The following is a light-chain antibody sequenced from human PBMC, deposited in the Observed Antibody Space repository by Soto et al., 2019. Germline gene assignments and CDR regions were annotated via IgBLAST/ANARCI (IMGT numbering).Light chain of an antibody. CDR2: GAS. CDR3: QQYGSSPALT. V-gene: IGKV3-20*01. CDR1: QSVSSNY. J-gene: IGKJ4*01. Sequence: EIVLTQSPGTLSLSPGERATLSFRASQSVSSNYLAWYQHKPGQAPRLLIYGASSRATGIPDRFSGSGSGTDFTLTINRLEPEDFAVYYCQQYGSSPALTFGGGTKVEIK.